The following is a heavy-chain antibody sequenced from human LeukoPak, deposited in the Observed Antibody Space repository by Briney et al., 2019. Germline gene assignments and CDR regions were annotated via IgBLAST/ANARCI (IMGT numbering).Heavy chain of an antibody. CDR1: GLTFSSYA. CDR3: AKGPRGGVVVTAMYFDY. V-gene: IGHV3-23*01. Sequence: GGSLRLSCAASGLTFSSYAMSWGRQSPGKALEWFSSIIGSGGSTYYADSVKARFTISRDNSKTTLYLQMNSLRAEDTAVYYCAKGPRGGVVVTAMYFDYWGQGTLVTVSS. D-gene: IGHD2-21*02. J-gene: IGHJ4*02. CDR2: IIGSGGST.